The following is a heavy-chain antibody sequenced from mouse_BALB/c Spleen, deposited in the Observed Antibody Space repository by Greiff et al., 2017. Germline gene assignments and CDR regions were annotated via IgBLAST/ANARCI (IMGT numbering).Heavy chain of an antibody. D-gene: IGHD3-2*01. V-gene: IGHV2-6-7*01. J-gene: IGHJ4*01. CDR2: IWGDGST. CDR1: GFSLTGYG. Sequence: QVQLKQSGPGLVAPSQSLSITCTVSGFSLTGYGVNWVRQPPGKGLEWLGMIWGDGSTDYNSALKSRLSISKDNSKSQVFLKMNSLQTDDTARYYCARDRTARATYGYYAMDYWGQGTSVTVSS. CDR3: ARDRTARATYGYYAMDY.